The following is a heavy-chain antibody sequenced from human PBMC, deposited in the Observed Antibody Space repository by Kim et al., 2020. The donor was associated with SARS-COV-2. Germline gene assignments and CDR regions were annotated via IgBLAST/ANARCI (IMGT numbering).Heavy chain of an antibody. J-gene: IGHJ6*02. CDR2: ISSSSSYT. CDR3: ARVGYDYVWGSYRDNYYLCGMDV. D-gene: IGHD3-16*02. Sequence: GGSLRLSCAASGFTFSDYYMSWIRQAPGKGLEWVAYISSSSSYTNYADSVKGRGTISRDNAKNSLYLQMNSLRAEDTAVYYCARVGYDYVWGSYRDNYYLCGMDVWGQGTTVTVSS. CDR1: GFTFSDYY. V-gene: IGHV3-11*05.